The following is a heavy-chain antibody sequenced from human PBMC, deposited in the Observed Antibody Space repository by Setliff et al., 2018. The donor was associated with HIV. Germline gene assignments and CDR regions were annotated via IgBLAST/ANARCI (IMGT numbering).Heavy chain of an antibody. V-gene: IGHV3-30*18. CDR1: GFTFSSYG. Sequence: GGSLRLSCAASGFTFSSYGMHWVRQAPGKGLEWVAVMSFDGGNKFYADSVKGRLTISRDNSKNTLYLQMSSLRPEDTAVYYCAKDPTSHWGYYMDVWGKGTTVTVSS. CDR3: AKDPTSHWGYYMDV. CDR2: MSFDGGNK. J-gene: IGHJ6*03. D-gene: IGHD7-27*01.